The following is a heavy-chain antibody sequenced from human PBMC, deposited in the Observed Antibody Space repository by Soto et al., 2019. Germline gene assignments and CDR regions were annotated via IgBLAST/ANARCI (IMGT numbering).Heavy chain of an antibody. CDR1: GYTFTSYG. CDR2: ISAYNGNT. Sequence: AAVKVSCKASGYTFTSYGISWVRQAPGQGLEWMGWISAYNGNTNYAQKLQGRVTMTTDTSTSTAYMELRSLRSDDTAVYYCARGCGSTNGVCYSDYWGQGTLVTVSS. CDR3: ARGCGSTNGVCYSDY. V-gene: IGHV1-18*01. J-gene: IGHJ4*02. D-gene: IGHD2-8*01.